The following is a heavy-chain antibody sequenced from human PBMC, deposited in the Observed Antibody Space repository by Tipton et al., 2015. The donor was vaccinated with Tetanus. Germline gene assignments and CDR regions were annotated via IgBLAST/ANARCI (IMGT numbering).Heavy chain of an antibody. CDR2: TTSDIQTI. V-gene: IGHV3-48*01. J-gene: IGHJ4*02. D-gene: IGHD6-19*01. CDR3: ARSVAGSFDY. Sequence: GSLRLSCAASGFTFDIYSMNWVRQAPGKGLEWVSYTTSDIQTIKYADSVKGRFTISRDNGRGTLFLQMNSLRAEDTAVYYCARSVAGSFDYWGQGKLVTVSS. CDR1: GFTFDIYS.